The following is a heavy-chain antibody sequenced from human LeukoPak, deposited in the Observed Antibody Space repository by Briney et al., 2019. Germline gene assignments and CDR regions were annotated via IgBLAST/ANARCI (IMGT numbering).Heavy chain of an antibody. D-gene: IGHD2-15*01. CDR1: GGSISSYY. V-gene: IGHV4-59*01. J-gene: IGHJ6*03. Sequence: SETLSLTCTVSGGSISSYYWSWIRQPPGKGLEWIGYIYYSGSTNYNPSLKSRVTISVDTSKNQFSLKLSSVTAADTAVYYCARERGYCSGGSCYLGPDYYYYMDVWGKGTTVTASS. CDR2: IYYSGST. CDR3: ARERGYCSGGSCYLGPDYYYYMDV.